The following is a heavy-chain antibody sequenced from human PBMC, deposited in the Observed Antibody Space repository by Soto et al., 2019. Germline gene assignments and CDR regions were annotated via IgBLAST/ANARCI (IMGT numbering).Heavy chain of an antibody. V-gene: IGHV4-59*11. J-gene: IGHJ4*02. D-gene: IGHD2-15*01. CDR2: IYFTEYT. CDR1: GGSLSSHY. Sequence: QVQLQESGPGLVKSSETLSLTCTVSGGSLSSHYWSWIRQSPGKGLEWIGYIYFTEYTNYNHSLKNRVTISVDTSKSQFSLSLNSVTAADTAVYYCATVAMTSPKVFEYWGQGTLVSVSA. CDR3: ATVAMTSPKVFEY.